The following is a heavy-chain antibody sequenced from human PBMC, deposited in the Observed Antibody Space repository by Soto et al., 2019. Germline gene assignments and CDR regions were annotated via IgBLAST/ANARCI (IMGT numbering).Heavy chain of an antibody. Sequence: PGGSLRLSCAASGFTFSSYGMHWVRQAPGKGLEWVAVISYDGSNKYYADSVKGRFTISRDNSKNTLYLQMNSLRAEDTAVYYCAKDQSFVLGTIFGVVITSPDFCYGMDVWGQGTTVTVSS. CDR1: GFTFSSYG. CDR3: AKDQSFVLGTIFGVVITSPDFCYGMDV. CDR2: ISYDGSNK. J-gene: IGHJ6*02. D-gene: IGHD3-3*01. V-gene: IGHV3-30*18.